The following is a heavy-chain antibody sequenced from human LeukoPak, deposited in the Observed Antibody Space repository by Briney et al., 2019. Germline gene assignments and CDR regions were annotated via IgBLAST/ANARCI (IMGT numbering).Heavy chain of an antibody. J-gene: IGHJ4*02. V-gene: IGHV3-7*01. CDR1: GFPFSNYW. CDR2: MKEDGGEI. Sequence: PGGSLRLSCAGSGFPFSNYWMAWVRQAPGKGLEWVANMKEDGGEINCVDSVKGRFTISRDNAKNSLDLQMNSLRVDDTAVYYCVRDRGYSTFDYWGQGTLVIVSS. CDR3: VRDRGYSTFDY. D-gene: IGHD4-23*01.